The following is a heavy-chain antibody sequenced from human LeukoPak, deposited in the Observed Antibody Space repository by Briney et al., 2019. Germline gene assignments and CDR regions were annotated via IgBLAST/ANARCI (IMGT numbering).Heavy chain of an antibody. CDR3: ARDRGYCSGGSCYSPWYYFDY. CDR1: GFPFSSYA. J-gene: IGHJ4*02. Sequence: GGSLRLSCAASGFPFSSYAMHWVRQAPAKGLEWVAVISYDGSNKYYADSVQGRFTISRDNSKNTLYLQMNSLRAEDTAVYYCARDRGYCSGGSCYSPWYYFDYWGQGTLVTVSS. D-gene: IGHD2-15*01. V-gene: IGHV3-30*04. CDR2: ISYDGSNK.